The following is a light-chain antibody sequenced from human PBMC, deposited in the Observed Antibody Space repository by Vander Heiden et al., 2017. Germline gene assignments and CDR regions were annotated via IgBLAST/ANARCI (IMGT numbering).Light chain of an antibody. Sequence: QSVLTQPPSVSGAPGQRVTISRPGSSSNIGAGYDVHWYQQLPGTAPKLLIYGNSNRPSGVPDRFSGSKSGTSASLAITGLQAEDEADYYCQSYDSSLSAFFGGGTKLTVL. V-gene: IGLV1-40*01. CDR1: SSNIGAGYD. J-gene: IGLJ2*01. CDR3: QSYDSSLSAF. CDR2: GNS.